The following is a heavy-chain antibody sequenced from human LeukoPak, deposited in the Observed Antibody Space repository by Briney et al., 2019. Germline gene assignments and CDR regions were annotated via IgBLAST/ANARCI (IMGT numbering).Heavy chain of an antibody. D-gene: IGHD1-20*01. CDR1: GGSISSGDYY. V-gene: IGHV4-30-4*08. J-gene: IGHJ3*02. CDR3: ASVGITGIIDAFDI. CDR2: IYYSGST. Sequence: SETLSLTRTVSGGSISSGDYYWSWIRQPPGKGLEWIGYIYYSGSTYYNPSLKSRVTISVDTSKNQFSLKLSSVTAADTAVYYCASVGITGIIDAFDIWGQGTMVTVSS.